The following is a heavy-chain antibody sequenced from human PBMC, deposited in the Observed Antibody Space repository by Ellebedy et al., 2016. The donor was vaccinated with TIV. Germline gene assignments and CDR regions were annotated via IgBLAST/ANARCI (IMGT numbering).Heavy chain of an antibody. CDR1: GFTFSSYA. CDR2: ISGSGGST. D-gene: IGHD6-19*01. V-gene: IGHV3-23*01. CDR3: AKDVAGYSSGWKYWYFDL. J-gene: IGHJ2*01. Sequence: GESLKISCAASGFTFSSYAMSWVRQAPGKGLEWVSAISGSGGSTYYADSVKGRFTISRDTSKNTLYLQMNSLRAEDTAVYYCAKDVAGYSSGWKYWYFDLWGRGTLVTGSS.